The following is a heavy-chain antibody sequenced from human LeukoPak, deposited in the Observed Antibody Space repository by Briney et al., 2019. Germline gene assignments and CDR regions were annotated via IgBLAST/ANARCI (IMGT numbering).Heavy chain of an antibody. CDR1: GFTFDDYA. Sequence: GGSLRLSCAASGFTFDDYAMHWVRQAPGKGLEWVSGISWNSGSIGYADSVKGRFTISRDNAKNSLYLQMNSLRAEDTALYYCAKDAYYYDSSGYSPFDYWGQGTLVTASS. J-gene: IGHJ4*02. D-gene: IGHD3-22*01. CDR3: AKDAYYYDSSGYSPFDY. CDR2: ISWNSGSI. V-gene: IGHV3-9*01.